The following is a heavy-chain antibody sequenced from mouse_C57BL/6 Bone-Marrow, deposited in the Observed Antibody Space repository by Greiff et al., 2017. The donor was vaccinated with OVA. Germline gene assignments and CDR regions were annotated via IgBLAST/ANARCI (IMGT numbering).Heavy chain of an antibody. J-gene: IGHJ1*03. CDR3: ERWDCYDSSFYWYFDD. D-gene: IGHD1-1*01. CDR2: ILPGSGST. Sequence: QVQLQQSGAELMKPGASVKLSCTATGYTFTGYWIEWVKQRPGHGLEWIGEILPGSGSTNYNEKFKGKATFTADTSSNTAYMPLRTLTTEDSAIYYCERWDCYDSSFYWYFDDWGTGTTVTVSS. V-gene: IGHV1-9*01. CDR1: GYTFTGYW.